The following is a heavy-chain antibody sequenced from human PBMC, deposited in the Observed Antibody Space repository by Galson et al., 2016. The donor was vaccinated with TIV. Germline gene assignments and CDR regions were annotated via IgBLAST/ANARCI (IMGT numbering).Heavy chain of an antibody. D-gene: IGHD1-7*01. CDR1: GGSFTRDYY. J-gene: IGHJ4*02. Sequence: SKTLSLTCTVSGGSFTRDYYWGWIRQPPGKGLEWIGSVYYTGGTYYNPSLRSRVTVSLDTSNNQFFLKLSSVTAADTAVYYCTREIAGTTVHSWGQGALVTVSS. CDR3: TREIAGTTVHS. CDR2: VYYTGGT. V-gene: IGHV4-38-2*02.